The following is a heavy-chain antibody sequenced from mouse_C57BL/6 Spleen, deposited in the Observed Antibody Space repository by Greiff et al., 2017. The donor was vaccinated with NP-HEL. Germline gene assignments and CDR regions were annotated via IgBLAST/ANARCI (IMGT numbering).Heavy chain of an antibody. CDR3: ARGGDYDVGENYFDY. V-gene: IGHV1-81*01. CDR1: GYTFTSYG. Sequence: QVQLQQSGAELARPGASVKLSCKASGYTFTSYGISWVKQRTGQGLEWIGEIYPRSGNTYYNEKFKGKATLTADKSSSTAYMELRSLTSEDSAVYFCARGGDYDVGENYFDYWGQGTTLTVSS. J-gene: IGHJ2*01. CDR2: IYPRSGNT. D-gene: IGHD2-4*01.